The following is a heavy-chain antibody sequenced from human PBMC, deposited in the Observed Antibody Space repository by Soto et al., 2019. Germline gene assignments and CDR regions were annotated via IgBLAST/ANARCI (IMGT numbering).Heavy chain of an antibody. Sequence: EVPVVESGGGLVQPGGSLRLSCAASGFTFSSYWMNWVRQAPGKGLEWVANIKQDGSEKNYVDSVKGRFTISRDNAKNSLYLQMNSLRAEDTAVYYCARGSSGWYEVDYWGQGTLVTVSS. V-gene: IGHV3-7*02. J-gene: IGHJ4*02. CDR1: GFTFSSYW. CDR3: ARGSSGWYEVDY. CDR2: IKQDGSEK. D-gene: IGHD6-19*01.